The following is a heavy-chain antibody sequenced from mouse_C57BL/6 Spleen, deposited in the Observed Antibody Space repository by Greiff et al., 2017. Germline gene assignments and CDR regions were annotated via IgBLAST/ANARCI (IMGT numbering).Heavy chain of an antibody. D-gene: IGHD1-1*01. CDR1: GYTFTDYE. V-gene: IGHV1-15*01. CDR2: IDPETGGT. Sequence: QVQLKESGAELVRPGASVTLSCKASGYTFTDYEMHWVKQTPVHGLEWIGAIDPETGGTAYNQKFKGKAILTADKSSSTAYMELRSLTSEDSAVYYCTREGNYGSLRGMGYWGQGTSVTVSS. CDR3: TREGNYGSLRGMGY. J-gene: IGHJ4*01.